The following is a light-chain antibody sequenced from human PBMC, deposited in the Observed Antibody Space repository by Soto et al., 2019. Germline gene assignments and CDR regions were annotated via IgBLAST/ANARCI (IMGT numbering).Light chain of an antibody. CDR1: QSVSSY. CDR2: DAS. Sequence: EIGLTQSPATLSLSPGERATLSCRASQSVSSYLAWYQQKPGQAPRLLIYDASNRATGIPARFSGSGSGTDFTLTISSLETEDFAVYYCQQRSNWPITFGQGTRLEIK. CDR3: QQRSNWPIT. J-gene: IGKJ5*01. V-gene: IGKV3-11*01.